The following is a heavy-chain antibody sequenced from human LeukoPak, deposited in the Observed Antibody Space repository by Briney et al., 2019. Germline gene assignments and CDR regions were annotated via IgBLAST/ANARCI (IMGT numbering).Heavy chain of an antibody. J-gene: IGHJ4*02. CDR2: ITSSGGST. CDR1: GFSFSTYG. Sequence: GGSLRLSCAASGFSFSTYGMSWVRQAPGKGLEWVSAITSSGGSTCYADSVKGRFTISRDNSKHTMYLQMNSLRAEDTAVYYCAKDDLYGKFDYWGQGTLATVSS. CDR3: AKDDLYGKFDY. V-gene: IGHV3-23*01. D-gene: IGHD4-17*01.